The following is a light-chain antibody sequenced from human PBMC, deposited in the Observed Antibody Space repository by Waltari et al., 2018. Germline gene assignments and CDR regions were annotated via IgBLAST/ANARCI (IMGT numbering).Light chain of an antibody. V-gene: IGKV2-30*01. CDR1: QSLVSSCGITY. Sequence: DVVMTQSPLSLPVTLGQPASISCRPSQSLVSSCGITYLNWFHQRPGQCPRRLIYKVSNRDSGVPDRFSGSGSGTDFTLKISRVEAEDLGVYYCMQATQWPYTFGQGTKLEIK. J-gene: IGKJ2*01. CDR3: MQATQWPYT. CDR2: KVS.